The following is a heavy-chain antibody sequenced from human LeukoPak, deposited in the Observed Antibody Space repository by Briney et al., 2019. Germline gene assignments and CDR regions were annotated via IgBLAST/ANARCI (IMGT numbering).Heavy chain of an antibody. J-gene: IGHJ6*02. Sequence: ASVKVSCKASGYTFTSYGISWVRQAPGQGLEWMGWISAYNGNTNYAQKLQGRVTMTTDTSTSTAYMELRSLRSDDTAMYYCARGQTGTRDYYYYGMDVWGQGTTVTVSS. CDR2: ISAYNGNT. CDR1: GYTFTSYG. CDR3: ARGQTGTRDYYYYGMDV. V-gene: IGHV1-18*01. D-gene: IGHD1-7*01.